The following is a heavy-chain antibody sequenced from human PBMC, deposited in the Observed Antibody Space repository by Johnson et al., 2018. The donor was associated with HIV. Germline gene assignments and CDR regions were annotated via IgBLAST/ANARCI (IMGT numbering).Heavy chain of an antibody. V-gene: IGHV3-30*04. CDR1: GFTFSSYP. CDR3: ARGTYYYGSGDAFDV. Sequence: VQLVESGGGVVQPGRSLRLSCAASGFTFSSYPMHWVRKAPGKGLEWVAVMSFDGSNRYYADSVKGRFTISRDNSKNTRYLQMNSLRAEDTAVYYCARGTYYYGSGDAFDVWGQGTMVTVSS. D-gene: IGHD3-10*01. CDR2: MSFDGSNR. J-gene: IGHJ3*01.